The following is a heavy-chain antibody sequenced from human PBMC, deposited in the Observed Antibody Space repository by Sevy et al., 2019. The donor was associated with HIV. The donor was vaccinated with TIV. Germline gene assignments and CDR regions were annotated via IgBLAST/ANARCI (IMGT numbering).Heavy chain of an antibody. V-gene: IGHV4-34*01. CDR2: INHSGST. D-gene: IGHD1-26*01. CDR3: ARGGGSYFLGYYFDY. CDR1: GGSFSGYY. Sequence: SETLSLTCAVYGGSFSGYYWSWIRQPPGKGLEWIGEINHSGSTNYNPSLKSRVTISVDTSKNQFSLKLSSVTAADTAVYYCARGGGSYFLGYYFDYWGQGTLVTVSS. J-gene: IGHJ4*02.